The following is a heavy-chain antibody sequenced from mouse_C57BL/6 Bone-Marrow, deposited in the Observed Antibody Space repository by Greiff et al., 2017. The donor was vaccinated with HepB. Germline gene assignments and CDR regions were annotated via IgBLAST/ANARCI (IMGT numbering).Heavy chain of an antibody. CDR3: ARGYGKGAMDY. V-gene: IGHV3-6*01. D-gene: IGHD2-1*01. Sequence: EVKLMESGPGLVKPSQSLSLTCSVTGYSITSGYYWNWIRQFPGNKLEWMGYISYDGSNNYNPSLKNRISITRDTSKNQFFLKLNSVTTEDTATYYCARGYGKGAMDYWGQGTSVTVSS. J-gene: IGHJ4*01. CDR2: ISYDGSN. CDR1: GYSITSGYY.